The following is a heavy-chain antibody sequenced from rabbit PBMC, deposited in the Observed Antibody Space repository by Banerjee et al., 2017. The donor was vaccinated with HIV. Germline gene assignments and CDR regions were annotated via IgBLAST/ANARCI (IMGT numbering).Heavy chain of an antibody. Sequence: QEQLEESGGGLVKPEGSLTLTCKASGFTLSSYWMWWVRQAPGKGLEWIACIYTGSGSALYVSWAKGRFTISKTSSTTVTLQLTSLTPADTATYFCARDLAGVIGWNFGLWGPGTLVTVS. V-gene: IGHV1S45*01. CDR1: GFTLSSYW. CDR2: IYTGSGSA. J-gene: IGHJ4*01. D-gene: IGHD4-1*01. CDR3: ARDLAGVIGWNFGL.